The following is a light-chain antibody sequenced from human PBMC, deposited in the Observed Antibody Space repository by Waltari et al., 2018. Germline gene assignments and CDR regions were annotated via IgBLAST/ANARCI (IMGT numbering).Light chain of an antibody. J-gene: IGLJ2*01. CDR2: QSS. CDR1: KLGGRP. V-gene: IGLV3-1*01. Sequence: SYEVIQPPSVSVSPAQTSTITCPGDKLGGRPTSWYHPRPGQSPVLLIYQSSRRSSGVPERFSGSHSGNTATLTISGTQTVDEADYYCQAWDRDGAVFGDGTKLTVL. CDR3: QAWDRDGAV.